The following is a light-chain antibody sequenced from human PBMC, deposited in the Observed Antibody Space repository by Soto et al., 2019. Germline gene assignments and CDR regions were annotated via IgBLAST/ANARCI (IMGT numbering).Light chain of an antibody. CDR3: QHYYNWPPT. CDR1: QSVGTN. V-gene: IGKV3-15*01. J-gene: IGKJ1*01. CDR2: PAS. Sequence: EIVMTQSPATLSVSPGERVTLSCRASQSVGTNLAWYQQKRGQAPRLLIYPASGRATGIPARFSGSGSGTEFTLTISSLQSEDFAIYCCQHYYNWPPTFGQGTRVEIK.